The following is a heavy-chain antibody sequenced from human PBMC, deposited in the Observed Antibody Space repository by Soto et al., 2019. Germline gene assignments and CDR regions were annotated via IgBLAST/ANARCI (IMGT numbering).Heavy chain of an antibody. CDR1: GFTFSGSA. J-gene: IGHJ6*02. V-gene: IGHV3-73*01. Sequence: PGGSLRLSCAASGFTFSGSAMHWVRQASGKGLEWVGRIRSKANSYATAYAASVKGRFTISRDDSKNTAYLQMNSLKTEDTAVYYCTTYGSGIGMDVWGQGTTVTVSS. CDR3: TTYGSGIGMDV. D-gene: IGHD3-10*01. CDR2: IRSKANSYAT.